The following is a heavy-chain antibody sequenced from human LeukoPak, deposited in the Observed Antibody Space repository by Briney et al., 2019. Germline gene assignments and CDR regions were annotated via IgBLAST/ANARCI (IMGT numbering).Heavy chain of an antibody. D-gene: IGHD5-12*01. CDR3: ATVGSGYDPIDY. V-gene: IGHV3-30*03. J-gene: IGHJ4*02. CDR1: GFSFNSYG. Sequence: GGSLRLSCAASGFSFNSYGMHWVRQAPGKGLEWVAAISYDGSNKYYVDSVKGRFTISRDNSKNTLYLQMNSLRAEDTAVYYCATVGSGYDPIDYWGQGTLVTVSS. CDR2: ISYDGSNK.